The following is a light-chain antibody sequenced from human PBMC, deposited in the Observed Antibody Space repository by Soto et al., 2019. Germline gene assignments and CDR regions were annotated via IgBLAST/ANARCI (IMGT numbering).Light chain of an antibody. CDR3: SSYTSSSTRV. Sequence: QSALTQPASVSGSPGQSITISCTGTSSDIGGYNYVSWYQQHPGKAPKLMIYGVSDRPLGVSTRFSGSRSGNTASLTISGLQAEDEADYYCSSYTSSSTRVFGGGTKVTVL. V-gene: IGLV2-14*01. J-gene: IGLJ2*01. CDR2: GVS. CDR1: SSDIGGYNY.